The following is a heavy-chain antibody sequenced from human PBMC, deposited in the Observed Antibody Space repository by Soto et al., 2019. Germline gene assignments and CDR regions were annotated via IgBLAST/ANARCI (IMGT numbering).Heavy chain of an antibody. CDR3: ARELRPTDWFDP. D-gene: IGHD2-21*02. CDR2: ISDTGSSI. J-gene: IGHJ5*02. V-gene: IGHV3-11*01. Sequence: QVQLVESGGGLVKPGGSLRLSCAASGFTFSDYYMSWIRQAPGKGLEWVSCISDTGSSIYYADSVKGRFTISRDNTKNSLYLQMNSLRAEDTAMYYCARELRPTDWFDPWGQGTLVTVSS. CDR1: GFTFSDYY.